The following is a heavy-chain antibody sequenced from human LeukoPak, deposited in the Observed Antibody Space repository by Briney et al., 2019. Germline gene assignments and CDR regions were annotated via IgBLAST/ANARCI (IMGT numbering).Heavy chain of an antibody. CDR3: ASLRGASYYYDSSGYLGY. V-gene: IGHV4-34*01. J-gene: IGHJ4*02. D-gene: IGHD3-22*01. CDR2: INHSGST. CDR1: GGSFSGYY. Sequence: PSETLSLTCAVYGGSFSGYYWSWIRQPPGKGLEWIGEINHSGSTNYNPSLKSRVTISVDTSKNQFSLKLSSVTAADTAVYYCASLRGASYYYDSSGYLGYWGREPWSPSPQ.